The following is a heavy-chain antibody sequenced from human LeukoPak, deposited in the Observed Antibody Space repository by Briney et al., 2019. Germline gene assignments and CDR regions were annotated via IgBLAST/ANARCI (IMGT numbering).Heavy chain of an antibody. Sequence: GASVKVSCKASGFIFTKYGISWVRQAPGQGLEWVGWISGYNGDTNYAQKLQGRVTMTTDTSTSTAYMELRSLRSDDTAVYYCARVRDDYGGNSGRTELGFDYWGQGTLVTVSS. CDR3: ARVRDDYGGNSGRTELGFDY. CDR2: ISGYNGDT. J-gene: IGHJ4*02. D-gene: IGHD4-23*01. CDR1: GFIFTKYG. V-gene: IGHV1-18*01.